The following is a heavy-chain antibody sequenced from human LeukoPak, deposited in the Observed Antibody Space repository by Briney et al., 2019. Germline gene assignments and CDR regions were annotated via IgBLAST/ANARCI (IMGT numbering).Heavy chain of an antibody. CDR2: ISSSGSTI. Sequence: KTGGSLRLSCAASGFTFSDYYMSWIRQAPGKGLEWVSYISSSGSTIYYADSVKGRFTFSRDNSKNTLYLQMNSLRAEDTAVYYCAKNYGDYFLNFDYWGQGTLVTVSS. V-gene: IGHV3-11*01. CDR1: GFTFSDYY. D-gene: IGHD4-17*01. J-gene: IGHJ4*02. CDR3: AKNYGDYFLNFDY.